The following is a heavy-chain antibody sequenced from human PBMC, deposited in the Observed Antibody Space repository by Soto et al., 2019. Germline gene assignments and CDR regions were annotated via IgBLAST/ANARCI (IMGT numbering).Heavy chain of an antibody. V-gene: IGHV4-59*08. D-gene: IGHD3-10*01. Sequence: PGGSLRLSCAASGFTFSSYTMNWVRQAPGKGLEWIGYISKSGSTNYNPSLKSRVTISVDTSKNQFSLKLSSVTAADTAVYYCASRNYYGSGSYHYYFDYWGQGTLVTVSS. CDR3: ASRNYYGSGSYHYYFDY. CDR1: GFTFSSYT. CDR2: ISKSGST. J-gene: IGHJ4*02.